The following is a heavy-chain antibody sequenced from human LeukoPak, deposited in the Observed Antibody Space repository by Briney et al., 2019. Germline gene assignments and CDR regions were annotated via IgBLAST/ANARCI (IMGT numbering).Heavy chain of an antibody. Sequence: GGSLRLSCAASGFTSSSYGMHWVRQAPGKGLEWVAVIWYDGSNKYYADSVKGRFTISRDNSKNTLYLQMNSLRAEDTAVYYCARSTYSSSWYYFDYWGQGTLVTVSS. J-gene: IGHJ4*02. CDR2: IWYDGSNK. D-gene: IGHD6-13*01. V-gene: IGHV3-33*01. CDR1: GFTSSSYG. CDR3: ARSTYSSSWYYFDY.